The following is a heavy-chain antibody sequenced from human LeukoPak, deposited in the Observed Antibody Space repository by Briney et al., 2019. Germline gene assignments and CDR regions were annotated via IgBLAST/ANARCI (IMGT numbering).Heavy chain of an antibody. J-gene: IGHJ6*03. V-gene: IGHV1-69*01. CDR3: ARGRPGGGFWSGYSPAYYYYYMDV. CDR2: IIPIFGTA. Sequence: SVKVSCKASGGTFSSYAISWVRQAPGQGLEWMGGIIPIFGTANYAQKFQGRVTITADESTTTAYMELSSLRSEDTAVYYCARGRPGGGFWSGYSPAYYYYYMDVWGKGTTVTVSS. D-gene: IGHD3-3*01. CDR1: GGTFSSYA.